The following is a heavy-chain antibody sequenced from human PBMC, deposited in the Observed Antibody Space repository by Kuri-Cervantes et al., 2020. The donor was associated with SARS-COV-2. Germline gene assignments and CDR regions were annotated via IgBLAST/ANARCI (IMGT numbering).Heavy chain of an antibody. CDR3: ARDVEQWLVRSFWYYGMDV. CDR2: IWYDGSNK. J-gene: IGHJ6*02. CDR1: GFTFSRYG. Sequence: GESLKISCAASGFTFSRYGMHWVRQAPGKGLEWVAVIWYDGSNKYYADPVKGRFTISRDNSKNTLYLQMNSLRAEDTAVYYCARDVEQWLVRSFWYYGMDVWGQGTTVTVSS. D-gene: IGHD6-19*01. V-gene: IGHV3-33*01.